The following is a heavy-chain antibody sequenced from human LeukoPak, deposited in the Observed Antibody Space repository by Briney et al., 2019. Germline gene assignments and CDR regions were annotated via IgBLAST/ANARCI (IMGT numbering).Heavy chain of an antibody. J-gene: IGHJ4*02. D-gene: IGHD3-9*01. CDR2: ISYDVGKK. V-gene: IGHV3-30*03. CDR1: GFTFSSYG. CDR3: ARTYYDILTGYNPYFDY. Sequence: GGSLRLSCAASGFTFSSYGMHWVRQAPGKGLEWVAVISYDVGKKYYADSVKGRFTISRDNSKNTLYLQMNSLRAEDTAVYYCARTYYDILTGYNPYFDYWGQGTLVTVSS.